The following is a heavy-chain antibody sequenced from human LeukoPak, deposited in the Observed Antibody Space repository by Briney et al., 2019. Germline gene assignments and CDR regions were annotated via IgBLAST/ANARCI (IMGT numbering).Heavy chain of an antibody. CDR1: GFTFSNYA. V-gene: IGHV3-23*01. D-gene: IGHD3/OR15-3a*01. CDR2: ISGSGIRT. CDR3: AKWTSARGSTFDY. Sequence: GGSLRLSCAASGFTFSNYAMSWVRQAPGKGLEWVSGISGSGIRTYYTDSVKGWFTVSRDNSKNMVYLQMNSLRAEDTAVYYCAKWTSARGSTFDYWGQGTLVTVSS. J-gene: IGHJ4*02.